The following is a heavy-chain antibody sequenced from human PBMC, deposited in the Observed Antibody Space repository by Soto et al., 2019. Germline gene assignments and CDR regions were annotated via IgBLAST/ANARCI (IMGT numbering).Heavy chain of an antibody. J-gene: IGHJ4*02. V-gene: IGHV2-5*02. CDR2: IYWDDDK. D-gene: IGHD3-10*01. CDR1: GFSLSSTGVG. CDR3: ARFTRGLLWFGEQPFYFDY. Sequence: QITLKESGPTLVKPTQTLTLTCTFSGFSLSSTGVGVGWIRQPPGRAPEWLALIYWDDDKVYSPSLKTRLAITKDTSKNQVVLTMTNMDPVDTATYYCARFTRGLLWFGEQPFYFDYWGQGTLVTVSS.